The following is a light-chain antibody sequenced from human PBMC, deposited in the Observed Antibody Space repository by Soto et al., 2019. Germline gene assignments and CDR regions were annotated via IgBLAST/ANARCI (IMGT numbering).Light chain of an antibody. CDR1: TFNIGRNA. CDR3: AAWDGSLNGWV. J-gene: IGLJ3*02. Sequence: QSVLTQPPSASGTPGQRVTISCSGSTFNIGRNAINWYQQFPGTAPKVLMYSNDQRPSGVPDRFSGSKSGTSGSLAISGLQSEDEADYYCAAWDGSLNGWVFGGGTKLTVL. V-gene: IGLV1-44*01. CDR2: SND.